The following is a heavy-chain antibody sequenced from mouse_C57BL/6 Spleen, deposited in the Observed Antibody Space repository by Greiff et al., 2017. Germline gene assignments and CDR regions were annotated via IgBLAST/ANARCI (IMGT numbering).Heavy chain of an antibody. D-gene: IGHD2-1*01. CDR2: IDPADSDT. CDR3: ARNSANSMGY. Sequence: QVQLQQPGAELVMPGASVKLSCKASGYTFTSYWMHWVKQGPGQGLEWIGEIDPADSDTNYNQKFKGKSTLTVDKSSSTAYMQLSSLTSEDSAVYFCARNSANSMGYWGQGTSVTVSS. J-gene: IGHJ4*01. V-gene: IGHV1-69*01. CDR1: GYTFTSYW.